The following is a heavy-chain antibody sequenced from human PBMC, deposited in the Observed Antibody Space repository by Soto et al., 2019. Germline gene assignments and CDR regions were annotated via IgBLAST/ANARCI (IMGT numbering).Heavy chain of an antibody. CDR3: ARESDYDILTGYPYGGMDV. Sequence: GGSLRLSCAASGFTFSSYEMNWVRQAPGKGLEWVSYISSSGRIIYDADSVKGRFTISRDNAKTSLYLQMNSLRTEDTAVYYCARESDYDILTGYPYGGMDVWGQGTTVTVSS. CDR1: GFTFSSYE. V-gene: IGHV3-48*03. D-gene: IGHD3-9*01. CDR2: ISSSGRII. J-gene: IGHJ6*02.